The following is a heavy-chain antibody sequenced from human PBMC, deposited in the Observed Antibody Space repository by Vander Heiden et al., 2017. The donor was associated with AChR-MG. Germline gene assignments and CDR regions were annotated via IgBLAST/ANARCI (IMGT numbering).Heavy chain of an antibody. Sequence: EVQLVQSGAEVKKPGESLKISCKGSGYSFTSYWIGWVRQMPGKGLEWMGIIYPGDSDTRYSPSFQGQVTISADKSISTAYLQWSSLKASDTAMYYCARQSSPDYDFWSGYSTDAFDIWGQGTMVTVSS. CDR2: IYPGDSDT. CDR1: GYSFTSYW. CDR3: ARQSSPDYDFWSGYSTDAFDI. J-gene: IGHJ3*02. D-gene: IGHD3-3*01. V-gene: IGHV5-51*01.